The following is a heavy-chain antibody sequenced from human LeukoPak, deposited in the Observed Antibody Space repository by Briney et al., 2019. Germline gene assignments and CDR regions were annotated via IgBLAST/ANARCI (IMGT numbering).Heavy chain of an antibody. CDR3: AKGTSSWHEFDY. V-gene: IGHV3-43D*03. CDR2: ITWDGDNT. Sequence: GGSLRLSCAASGFTFDDYAMHWVRQPPGKGLEWVSLITWDGDNTYYTDSVKGRFTISRDNSENSLYLQMNSLRAEDTALYYCAKGTSSWHEFDYWGQGTLVTVSS. J-gene: IGHJ4*02. D-gene: IGHD6-13*01. CDR1: GFTFDDYA.